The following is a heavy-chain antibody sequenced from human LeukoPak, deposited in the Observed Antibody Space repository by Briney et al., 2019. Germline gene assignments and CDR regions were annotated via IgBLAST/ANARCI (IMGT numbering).Heavy chain of an antibody. J-gene: IGHJ4*02. CDR2: IIPIFGTA. D-gene: IGHD3-22*01. CDR3: ATQERGYYYFILDY. Sequence: ASVKVSCKASGGTFSSYAISWVRQAPGQGLEWMGGIIPIFGTANYAQKFQGRVTITADESTSTAYMELSSLRSEDTAVYYCATQERGYYYFILDYWGQGTLVTVSS. V-gene: IGHV1-69*13. CDR1: GGTFSSYA.